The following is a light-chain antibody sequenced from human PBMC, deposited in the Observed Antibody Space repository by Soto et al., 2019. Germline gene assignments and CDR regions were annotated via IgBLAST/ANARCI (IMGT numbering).Light chain of an antibody. CDR3: AAWDDSLSGLV. J-gene: IGLJ2*01. CDR1: SSNIGSNY. Sequence: QSVLTQPPSASGTPGQRVTISCSGSSSNIGSNYVYWFQHLPGTTPKLLIYKNNQRPSGVPDRCSGSKSCTSASLVISGLRYEEEADYYCAAWDDSLSGLVFGGGTKLTVL. CDR2: KNN. V-gene: IGLV1-47*01.